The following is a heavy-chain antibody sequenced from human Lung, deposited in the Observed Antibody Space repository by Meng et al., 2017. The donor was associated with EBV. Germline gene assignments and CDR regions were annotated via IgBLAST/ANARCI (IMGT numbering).Heavy chain of an antibody. D-gene: IGHD2-2*01. CDR1: GATFSSYA. Sequence: QVQLCQSGAQWKQPGSSGQASCKAPGATFSSYAISWVRQAPGQGLEWMGGIIPILGIANYAQKFQGRVTITADKSTSTAYMELSSLRSEDTAVYYCAREIVVVPAALNWFDPWGQGTLVTVSS. CDR3: AREIVVVPAALNWFDP. V-gene: IGHV1-69*10. CDR2: IIPILGIA. J-gene: IGHJ5*02.